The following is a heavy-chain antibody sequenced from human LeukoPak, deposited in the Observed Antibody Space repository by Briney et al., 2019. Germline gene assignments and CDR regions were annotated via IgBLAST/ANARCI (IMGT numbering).Heavy chain of an antibody. V-gene: IGHV3-53*01. Sequence: PGGSLRLSCAASGFTVSSNFMSWVRQAPGKGLEWVTVIYSDGTTYFADSVKGRFTISRDNSKNALHLHMNSLRVEDTAVYYCARDYPSFDYWGQGTLVTVSS. CDR1: GFTVSSNF. CDR2: IYSDGTT. J-gene: IGHJ4*02. CDR3: ARDYPSFDY.